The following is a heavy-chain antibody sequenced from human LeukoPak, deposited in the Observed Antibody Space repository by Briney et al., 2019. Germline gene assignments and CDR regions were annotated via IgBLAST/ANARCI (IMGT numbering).Heavy chain of an antibody. D-gene: IGHD2-21*02. CDR2: ISGSAGRT. Sequence: GGSLSLSCAASGFTFSSYSMSWVRQAPGKGLEWVSLISGSAGRTYYADSVKGPLTISRDNSKNTLYLQMSSLRAEDTAVYYCAKEPRHCGGDCFSLLDSWGQGTLVPVPS. J-gene: IGHJ4*02. CDR3: AKEPRHCGGDCFSLLDS. V-gene: IGHV3-23*01. CDR1: GFTFSSYS.